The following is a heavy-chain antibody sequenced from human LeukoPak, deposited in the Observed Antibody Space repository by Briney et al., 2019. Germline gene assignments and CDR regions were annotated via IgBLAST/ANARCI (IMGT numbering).Heavy chain of an antibody. J-gene: IGHJ4*02. CDR1: GFTFSSYD. D-gene: IGHD5-12*01. CDR2: ISGSGGST. V-gene: IGHV3-23*01. CDR3: ARARYSGYDYLGYGYYFDY. Sequence: PGGSLRLSCAASGFTFSSYDMSWVRQAPGKGLEWVSSISGSGGSTYYADSVKGRFTVSRDNSKNTLYLQMNSLRAEDTAVYYCARARYSGYDYLGYGYYFDYWGQGTLVTVSS.